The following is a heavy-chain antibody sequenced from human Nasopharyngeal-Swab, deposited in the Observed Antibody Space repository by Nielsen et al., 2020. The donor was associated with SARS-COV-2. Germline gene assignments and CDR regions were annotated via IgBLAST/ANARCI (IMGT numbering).Heavy chain of an antibody. Sequence: SLKISCAASGFTFSSYAMHWVRQAPGKGLEWVAVISYDGSNKYYADSVKGRFTISRDNSKNTLYLEMNSLRVEDTAVYYCAKAPYLRGLDVWGQGTTVTVSS. CDR1: GFTFSSYA. CDR3: AKAPYLRGLDV. J-gene: IGHJ6*02. CDR2: ISYDGSNK. V-gene: IGHV3-30*04. D-gene: IGHD2-21*01.